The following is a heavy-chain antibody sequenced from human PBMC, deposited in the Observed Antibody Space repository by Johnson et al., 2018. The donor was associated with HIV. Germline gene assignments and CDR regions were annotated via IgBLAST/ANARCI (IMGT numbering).Heavy chain of an antibody. J-gene: IGHJ3*02. V-gene: IGHV3-20*04. Sequence: VQLVESGGGVVRPGGSLRLSCVASRFTFNNYDMNWVRQAPGKGLEWVSGINWNGGSTDYADSVKGRFTISRDNAENSLYLQMNSLRAEDTAVYYCARARARVTFDIWGQGTMVTVSS. CDR1: RFTFNNYD. CDR3: ARARARVTFDI. D-gene: IGHD2-21*01. CDR2: INWNGGST.